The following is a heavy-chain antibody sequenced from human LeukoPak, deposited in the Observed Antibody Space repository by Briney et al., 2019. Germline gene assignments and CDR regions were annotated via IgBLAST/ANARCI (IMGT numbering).Heavy chain of an antibody. CDR2: IDGSGTST. V-gene: IGHV3-23*01. CDR3: VKDETGSSWYN. J-gene: IGHJ4*02. CDR1: GFSFSRYY. Sequence: GGSLRLSCAASGFSFSRYYMSWVRQAPGKGLEWVSAIDGSGTSTYYADSVKGRFTISRDNSKNTLYLQMNSLRAEDTAVYYCVKDETGSSWYNWGQGTLVTVSS. D-gene: IGHD6-13*01.